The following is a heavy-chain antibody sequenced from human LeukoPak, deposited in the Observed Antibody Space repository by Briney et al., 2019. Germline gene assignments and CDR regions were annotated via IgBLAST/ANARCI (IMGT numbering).Heavy chain of an antibody. V-gene: IGHV3-7*01. CDR1: GIIITSYW. J-gene: IGHJ5*02. D-gene: IGHD3-16*01. Sequence: GGSLRLSCAASGIIITSYWMSWVRHTPGKGLEWVANIKQDGSEKNYVDSVKGRFTIFRDNARNSLYLQMNSLRAEDTAVYYCASHSYGYNHWGQGTLVIVSS. CDR3: ASHSYGYNH. CDR2: IKQDGSEK.